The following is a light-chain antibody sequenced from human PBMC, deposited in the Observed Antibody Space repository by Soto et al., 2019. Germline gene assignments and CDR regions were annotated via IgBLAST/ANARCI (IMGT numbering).Light chain of an antibody. CDR2: AAS. CDR1: QSISSY. Sequence: DIQMTQSPSPLSASVGDSVTITCPASQSISSYLNWYQQKPRKAPKLLIYAASSLQSGVPSRFSGSGSGTDFTLTISSLQPEDFATYYCQQSYSTPRWTFGQGTKVDIK. V-gene: IGKV1-39*01. CDR3: QQSYSTPRWT. J-gene: IGKJ1*01.